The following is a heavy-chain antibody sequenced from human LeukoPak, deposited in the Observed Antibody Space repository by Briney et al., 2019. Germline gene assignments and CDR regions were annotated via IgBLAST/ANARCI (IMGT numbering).Heavy chain of an antibody. Sequence: GGSLRLACTASGFSFSDYYMSWIRQTPGKGLEWISYISSRSTYISDADSVKGRFTISRDNAKNLLFLQMNSLRVEDTALYYCARGGTGAFDYWGQGILVTVSS. D-gene: IGHD2-8*02. CDR1: GFSFSDYY. CDR2: ISSRSTYI. CDR3: ARGGTGAFDY. J-gene: IGHJ4*02. V-gene: IGHV3-11*06.